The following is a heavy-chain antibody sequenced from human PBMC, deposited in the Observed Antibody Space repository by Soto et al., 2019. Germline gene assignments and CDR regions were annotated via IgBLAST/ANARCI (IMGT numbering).Heavy chain of an antibody. D-gene: IGHD6-19*01. J-gene: IGHJ4*02. CDR1: GFTFGDSY. CDR3: ARYFRGSGRYFFDY. V-gene: IGHV3-11*06. CDR2: ISPGSRYP. Sequence: GGSLRLSCAGSGFTFGDSYMSWIRQAPGKGLEWLSYISPGSRYPAYADSVKGRFTISRDNAKRSLYLQMMSLTAEDTAIYYCARYFRGSGRYFFDYWGQGTLVTVSS.